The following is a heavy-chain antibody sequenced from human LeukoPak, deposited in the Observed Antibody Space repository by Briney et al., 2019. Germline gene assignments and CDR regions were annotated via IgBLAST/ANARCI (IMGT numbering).Heavy chain of an antibody. V-gene: IGHV1-18*01. CDR1: GYSFTNYG. CDR3: ARSTLGIEFDY. CDR2: ISAYNDNA. Sequence: ASVKVSCKASGYSFTNYGISWVRQAPGQGLEWMGWISAYNDNAHYAQGLEGRVTMTSETSTRTAYMDQRSLRSDDTAVYYCARSTLGIEFDYWGQGSLVTVSS. J-gene: IGHJ4*02. D-gene: IGHD7-27*01.